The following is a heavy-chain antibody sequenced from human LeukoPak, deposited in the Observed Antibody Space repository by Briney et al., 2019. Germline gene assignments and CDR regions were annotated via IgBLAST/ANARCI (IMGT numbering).Heavy chain of an antibody. V-gene: IGHV4-61*08. Sequence: SETLSLTCTVSGGSISSGDYYWSWIRQHPGKGLEWIGYIYYSGSTNYNPSLKSRVTISVDTSKNQFSLKLSSVTAADTAVYYCARAELLDPTVWYFDLWGRGTLVTVSS. CDR2: IYYSGST. J-gene: IGHJ2*01. D-gene: IGHD1-26*01. CDR3: ARAELLDPTVWYFDL. CDR1: GGSISSGDYY.